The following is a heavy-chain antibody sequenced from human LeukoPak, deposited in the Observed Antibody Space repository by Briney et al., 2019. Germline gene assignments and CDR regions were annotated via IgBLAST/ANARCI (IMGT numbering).Heavy chain of an antibody. J-gene: IGHJ1*01. CDR1: GGSISTYY. V-gene: IGHV4-59*01. CDR3: ARGGAARLHFQN. Sequence: PWETLSLTCTVSGGSISTYYWNWIRQPPGKGLEWIGYIYHSGSTNYNPSLQSRVTISVDTSKNQFSLNLNSVTAADTAVYYCARGGAARLHFQNWGQGTLVTVSS. CDR2: IYHSGST. D-gene: IGHD6-6*01.